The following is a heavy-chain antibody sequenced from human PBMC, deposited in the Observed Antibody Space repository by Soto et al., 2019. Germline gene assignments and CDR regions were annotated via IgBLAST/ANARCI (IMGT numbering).Heavy chain of an antibody. CDR1: GYTFTSYG. V-gene: IGHV1-18*01. CDR2: ISAYNGNT. Sequence: ASVKVSCKASGYTFTSYGISWVRQAPGQGLEWMGWISAYNGNTNYAQKLQGRVTMTTDTSTSTAYMELRSLRSDDTAVYYCARDYYYDSSGYCLDYWGQGTLVTVSS. D-gene: IGHD3-22*01. CDR3: ARDYYYDSSGYCLDY. J-gene: IGHJ4*02.